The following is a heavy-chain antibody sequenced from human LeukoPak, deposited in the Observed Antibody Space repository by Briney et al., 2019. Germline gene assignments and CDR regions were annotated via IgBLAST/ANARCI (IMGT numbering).Heavy chain of an antibody. V-gene: IGHV3-23*01. CDR3: ARDAGGAWPFDY. Sequence: GGSLRLSCATSGFALSNTGMTWVRQAPDRGLEWVSTISPTGEGTHYADSVKGRFTISRDNSKNTLSLFMDSLRADDTATYYCARDAGGAWPFDYWGQGTRVIVSS. CDR1: GFALSNTG. CDR2: ISPTGEGT. J-gene: IGHJ4*02. D-gene: IGHD4-17*01.